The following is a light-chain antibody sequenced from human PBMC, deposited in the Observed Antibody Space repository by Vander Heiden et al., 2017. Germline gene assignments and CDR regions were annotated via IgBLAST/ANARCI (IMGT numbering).Light chain of an antibody. Sequence: DIQMTQSPSTLSASVGDRVTITCRASQTINSWLAWYQQKPGKAPRLLIYTASSRENGVSSRFSGSGYGTEFTLAISSLQPDDFATYYCQQYYGFPNTFGQGTKLEI. J-gene: IGKJ2*01. CDR3: QQYYGFPNT. CDR1: QTINSW. CDR2: TAS. V-gene: IGKV1-5*03.